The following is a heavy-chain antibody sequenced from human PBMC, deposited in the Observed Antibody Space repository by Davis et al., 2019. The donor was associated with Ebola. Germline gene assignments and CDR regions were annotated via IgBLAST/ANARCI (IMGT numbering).Heavy chain of an antibody. D-gene: IGHD6-19*01. V-gene: IGHV1-2*06. CDR2: INPNTGST. J-gene: IGHJ6*02. Sequence: ASVKVSCKASGYTFTNYGISWVRQAPGQGLEWMGRINPNTGSTKSAQNFQGRVTMTGDTSISTAFMELSSLTSDDSAIYYCARGAVTGTNYYYRGMDVWGQGTSVTVSS. CDR3: ARGAVTGTNYYYRGMDV. CDR1: GYTFTNYG.